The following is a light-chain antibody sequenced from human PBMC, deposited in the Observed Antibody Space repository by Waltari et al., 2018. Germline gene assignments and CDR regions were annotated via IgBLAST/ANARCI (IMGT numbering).Light chain of an antibody. CDR3: QQYGSSPGT. Sequence: EIVLTQSPGTLSLSPGEIATLSCRASQSVSSSYLAWYQQKPGQAPRPLIYGASSRATGIPDRFSGSGSGTDFTLTISRLEPEDFAVYYCQQYGSSPGTFGGGTKVEIK. CDR2: GAS. V-gene: IGKV3-20*01. CDR1: QSVSSSY. J-gene: IGKJ4*01.